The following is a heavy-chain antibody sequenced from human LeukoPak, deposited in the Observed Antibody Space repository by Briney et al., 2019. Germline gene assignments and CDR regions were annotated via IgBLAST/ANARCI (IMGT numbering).Heavy chain of an antibody. CDR3: ARGVGDYYDSSGSGAADWFDP. CDR2: INPSGGST. V-gene: IGHV1-46*01. Sequence: ASVKVSCKASGYTFTSYHMHWGRQAPGQGLEWMGIINPSGGSTNYAQKFQGRVTMTRDTSTSPVYMELSSLRAEDTAVYYCARGVGDYYDSSGSGAADWFDPWGQGTLVTVSS. J-gene: IGHJ5*02. D-gene: IGHD3-22*01. CDR1: GYTFTSYH.